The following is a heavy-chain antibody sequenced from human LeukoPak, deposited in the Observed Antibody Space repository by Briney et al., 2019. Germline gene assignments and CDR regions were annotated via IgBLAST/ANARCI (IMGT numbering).Heavy chain of an antibody. Sequence: SETLSLTCTVSGYSISSGYYWGWIRQPPGKGLEWIGSIYYSGSTYYNPSLKSRVTISVDTSKNQFSLKLSSVTAADTAVYYCARLYDSSGYPDYWGQGTLVTVSS. CDR3: ARLYDSSGYPDY. D-gene: IGHD3-22*01. CDR1: GYSISSGYY. V-gene: IGHV4-38-2*02. J-gene: IGHJ4*02. CDR2: IYYSGST.